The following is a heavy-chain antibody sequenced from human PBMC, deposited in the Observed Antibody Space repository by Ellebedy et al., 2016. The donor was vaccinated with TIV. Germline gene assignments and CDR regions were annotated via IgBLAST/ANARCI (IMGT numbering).Heavy chain of an antibody. CDR1: GFTFSNFA. V-gene: IGHV3-23*01. J-gene: IGHJ4*02. CDR3: AKFPGFLWFGDFTDS. CDR2: IDATGDGI. D-gene: IGHD3-10*01. Sequence: PGGSLRLSCTVSGFTFSNFAMGWVRLAPGRGLARVSAIDATGDGIFYAESLERRFTISRDNSKNTLYLQMSSPRVDDTAVYFCAKFPGFLWFGDFTDSWGQGTLVTVSS.